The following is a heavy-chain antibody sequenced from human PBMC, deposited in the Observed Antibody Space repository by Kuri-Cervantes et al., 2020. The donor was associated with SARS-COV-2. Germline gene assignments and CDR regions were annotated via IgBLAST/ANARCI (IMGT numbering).Heavy chain of an antibody. Sequence: ASVKVSCKASGYTFTSYGISWVRQAPGQGLEWMGWISAYNGNTNYAQKLQGRVTMTTDTSTSTAYVELRSLRSDDTAVYYCARAFKYGHIWFGELTNAFDIWGQGTMVT. V-gene: IGHV1-18*04. CDR2: ISAYNGNT. CDR1: GYTFTSYG. D-gene: IGHD3-10*01. CDR3: ARAFKYGHIWFGELTNAFDI. J-gene: IGHJ3*02.